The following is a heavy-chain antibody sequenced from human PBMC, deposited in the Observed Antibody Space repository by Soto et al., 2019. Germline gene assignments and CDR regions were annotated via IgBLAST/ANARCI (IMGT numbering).Heavy chain of an antibody. D-gene: IGHD6-6*01. J-gene: IGHJ5*02. Sequence: EAQLVESAGGLVQPGGSLRLSCAASGFTFSVYTMHWVRQSPGKGLEWISSITSSGTTISYADSVKGRFTISRDNAKSSLFLQMDTLRDEDTAVYYCARDGYSTSSDWPWFDPWGQGTLVTVSS. CDR1: GFTFSVYT. V-gene: IGHV3-48*02. CDR2: ITSSGTTI. CDR3: ARDGYSTSSDWPWFDP.